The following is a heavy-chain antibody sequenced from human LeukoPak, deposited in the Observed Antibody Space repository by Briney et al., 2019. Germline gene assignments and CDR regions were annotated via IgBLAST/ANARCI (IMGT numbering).Heavy chain of an antibody. CDR1: GLTFSSYA. D-gene: IGHD5-18*01. J-gene: IGHJ4*02. V-gene: IGHV3-23*01. Sequence: GGSLRLSCAASGLTFSSYAMSWVRQAPGKGLEWVSAISGSGGSSYYADSVKGRFTISRDNSKNTLYLQMNSLRAEDTAVYYCAKGVGYSYGFDYWGQGTLVTVSS. CDR2: ISGSGGSS. CDR3: AKGVGYSYGFDY.